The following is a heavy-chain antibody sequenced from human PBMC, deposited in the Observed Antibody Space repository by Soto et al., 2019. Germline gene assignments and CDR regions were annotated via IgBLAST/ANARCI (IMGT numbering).Heavy chain of an antibody. CDR3: AKETIFGVVIILDY. D-gene: IGHD3-3*01. CDR1: GFTFSSYG. V-gene: IGHV3-30*18. Sequence: GGSLRLSCAASGFTFSSYGMHWVRQAPGKGLEWVAVISYDGSNKYYADSVKGRFTISRDNSKNTLYLQMNSLRAEDTAVYYCAKETIFGVVIILDYWGQGTLVTVSS. J-gene: IGHJ4*02. CDR2: ISYDGSNK.